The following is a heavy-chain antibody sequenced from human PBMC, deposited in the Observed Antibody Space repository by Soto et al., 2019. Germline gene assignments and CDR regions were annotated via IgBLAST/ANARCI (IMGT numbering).Heavy chain of an antibody. J-gene: IGHJ4*02. D-gene: IGHD3-10*01. V-gene: IGHV4-39*01. Sequence: SDTLSLTCTVSVGSISSSSYYWGWIRQPPGKGLEWIGSIYYSGRTYYNPSLKSRVTISVDTSKNQFSLKLSSVTAADTAVYYCARLASGLWFGELLQYYFDYWGQGTLVTVSS. CDR3: ARLASGLWFGELLQYYFDY. CDR2: IYYSGRT. CDR1: VGSISSSSYY.